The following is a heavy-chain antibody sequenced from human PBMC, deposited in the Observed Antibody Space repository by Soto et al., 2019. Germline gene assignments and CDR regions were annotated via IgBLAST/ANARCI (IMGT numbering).Heavy chain of an antibody. CDR1: GGTFSTYA. CDR2: IIPIFGTA. D-gene: IGHD1-26*01. V-gene: IGHV1-69*13. J-gene: IGHJ4*02. CDR3: ARAPCSSSLQDGYFDY. Sequence: SVEISCKAAGGTFSTYAISWVRQAPGQGLEWMGGIIPIFGTANYAQKFQGRVTITADESTSTAYMELSSLRSEDTAVYYCARAPCSSSLQDGYFDYWGQGTLV.